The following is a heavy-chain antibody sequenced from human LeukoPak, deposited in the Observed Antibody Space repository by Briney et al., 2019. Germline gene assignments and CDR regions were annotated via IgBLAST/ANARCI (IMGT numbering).Heavy chain of an antibody. Sequence: GGSLRLSCATSGFPFSAHWMSWVRLAPGKGLEWVANIEKDGSDIHYADSVRGRFTISRDNTQRSQWLQMNSLRAEDTAVCYCATNTDYRFDYWGQGILVTVSS. D-gene: IGHD3-16*01. CDR1: GFPFSAHW. V-gene: IGHV3-7*01. CDR2: IEKDGSDI. J-gene: IGHJ4*02. CDR3: ATNTDYRFDY.